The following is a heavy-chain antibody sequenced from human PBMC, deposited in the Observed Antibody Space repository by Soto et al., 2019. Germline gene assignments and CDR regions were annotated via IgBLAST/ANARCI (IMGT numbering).Heavy chain of an antibody. Sequence: VKVSCKASGGTFSSYAISLVRQAPGQGLEWMGGIIPIFGTANYAQKFQGRVTITADESTSTAYMELSSLRSEDTAVYYCASSVAKYYYYGMDVWGQGTTVTVS. J-gene: IGHJ6*02. V-gene: IGHV1-69*13. D-gene: IGHD5-12*01. CDR1: GGTFSSYA. CDR2: IIPIFGTA. CDR3: ASSVAKYYYYGMDV.